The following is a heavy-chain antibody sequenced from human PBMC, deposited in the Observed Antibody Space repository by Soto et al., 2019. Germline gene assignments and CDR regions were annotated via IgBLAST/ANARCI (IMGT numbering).Heavy chain of an antibody. CDR3: ARDYYGDYILDY. CDR1: GFSFSDYY. V-gene: IGHV3-11*01. J-gene: IGHJ4*02. D-gene: IGHD4-17*01. CDR2: ISNTGSTK. Sequence: GGSLRLSCVVSGFSFSDYYMSWIRQAPGKGLEWISYISNTGSTKYYADSVKGRFTISRDNAKNSLYLQMNSLRGEDTADYYCARDYYGDYILDYWGQGTLVTVSS.